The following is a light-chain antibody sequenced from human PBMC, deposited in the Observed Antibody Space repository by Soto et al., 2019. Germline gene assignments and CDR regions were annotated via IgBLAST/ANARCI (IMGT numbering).Light chain of an antibody. J-gene: IGKJ1*01. CDR1: QTISSW. V-gene: IGKV1-5*03. Sequence: DIQMTQSSSTLSGSVGDRVTTTCRASQTISSWLAWYQQKPGKAPKLLIYKASTLKSGVPSRFSGSGSGTEFTLTISSLQPDDFATYYCQQYSNYTTFGPGTKVDI. CDR2: KAS. CDR3: QQYSNYTT.